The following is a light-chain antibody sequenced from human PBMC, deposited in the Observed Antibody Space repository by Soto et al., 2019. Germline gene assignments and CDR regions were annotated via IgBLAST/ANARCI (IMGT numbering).Light chain of an antibody. CDR2: STN. Sequence: QTVVTQEPSFSVSPGGIVTLTCGLSSGSVSTRYYPSWYQQTPGQAPRTLIYSTNTRSSGVPDRFSGSILGNKAALTITGAQADDESDYYCVLYMGSGISVFGGGTKLTVL. J-gene: IGLJ2*01. CDR3: VLYMGSGISV. V-gene: IGLV8-61*01. CDR1: SGSVSTRYY.